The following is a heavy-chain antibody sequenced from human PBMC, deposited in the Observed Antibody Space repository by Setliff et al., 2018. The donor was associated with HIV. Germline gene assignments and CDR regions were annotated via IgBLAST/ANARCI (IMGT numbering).Heavy chain of an antibody. D-gene: IGHD2-2*01. CDR3: ARVYCSIASCDNEYYFDY. CDR1: GYSFTSYY. CDR2: INPSGVSA. Sequence: ASVKVSCTASGYSFTSYYIHWVRQAPGQGLEWMGVINPSGVSADYAQRLQDRITMTSDTSTSTVFLDLSSLTSDDTAVYFCARVYCSIASCDNEYYFDYWGQGTLVTVS. V-gene: IGHV1-46*01. J-gene: IGHJ4*02.